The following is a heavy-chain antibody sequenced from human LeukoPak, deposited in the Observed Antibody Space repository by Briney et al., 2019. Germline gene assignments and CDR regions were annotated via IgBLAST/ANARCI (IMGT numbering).Heavy chain of an antibody. V-gene: IGHV1-2*02. D-gene: IGHD2/OR15-2a*01. CDR1: GYTFTGYY. J-gene: IGHJ5*02. Sequence: GASVKVSCKASGYTFTGYYMHWVRQAPGQGLEWMGWINPNSGGTNYAQKFQGRVTMTRDTSISTAYMELSRLRSDDTAVYYCARSMSPSRHRHNWFDPWGQGTLVTVSS. CDR2: INPNSGGT. CDR3: ARSMSPSRHRHNWFDP.